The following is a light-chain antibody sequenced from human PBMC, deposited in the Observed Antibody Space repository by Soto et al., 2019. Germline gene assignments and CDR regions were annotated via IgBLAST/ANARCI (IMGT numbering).Light chain of an antibody. CDR1: QSVSSSY. Sequence: EIVLTQSPGTLSLSPGERATLSCRASQSVSSSYLAWYQQKPGQAPRLLIYGASSMPTGIPDRFSGGGSGTDFTLTISRLEPEDFAVYYCQHYVSSLGFTFGPGTKVDIK. CDR2: GAS. J-gene: IGKJ3*01. CDR3: QHYVSSLGFT. V-gene: IGKV3-20*01.